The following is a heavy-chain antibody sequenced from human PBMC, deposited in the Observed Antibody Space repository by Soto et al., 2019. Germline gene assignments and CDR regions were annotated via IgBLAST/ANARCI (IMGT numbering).Heavy chain of an antibody. CDR3: AREWELPNSSGMDV. CDR2: IYSGGST. J-gene: IGHJ6*02. V-gene: IGHV3-53*01. Sequence: EVQLVESGGGLIQPGGSLRLSCAASGFTVSSNYMSWVRQAPGKGLEWVSVIYSGGSTYYADSVKGRFTISRDNSKTTVHLQMTSLRAEDTAVYYCAREWELPNSSGMDVWGQGTTVTVSS. D-gene: IGHD1-26*01. CDR1: GFTVSSNY.